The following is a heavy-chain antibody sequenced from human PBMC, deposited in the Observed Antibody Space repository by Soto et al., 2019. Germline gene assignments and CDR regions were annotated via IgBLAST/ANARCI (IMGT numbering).Heavy chain of an antibody. CDR3: AKDLFFGNTYGYFDH. CDR2: INGSGGST. D-gene: IGHD5-18*01. CDR1: GFTFNNYA. J-gene: IGHJ4*02. Sequence: LRLSCAASGFTFNNYAMTWVRQAPGKGLEWVSEINGSGGSTYYADSVKGRFTISRDNSNNTLYLQMNSLRAEDTAVYYCAKDLFFGNTYGYFDHWGQGTLVTVSS. V-gene: IGHV3-23*01.